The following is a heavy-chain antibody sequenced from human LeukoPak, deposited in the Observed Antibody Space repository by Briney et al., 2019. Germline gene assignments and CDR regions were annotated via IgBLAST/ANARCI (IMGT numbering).Heavy chain of an antibody. CDR3: TSSEHYQF. Sequence: ASVKVSCKASGYTFTGYYMYWVRQAPGQGLEWVGWINPNTGATGYAQKFQGRVTMTRDASIATGYMELSSLTSADTAVYYYTSSEHYQFWGQGTLVTVSS. D-gene: IGHD1/OR15-1a*01. J-gene: IGHJ4*02. V-gene: IGHV1-2*02. CDR1: GYTFTGYY. CDR2: INPNTGAT.